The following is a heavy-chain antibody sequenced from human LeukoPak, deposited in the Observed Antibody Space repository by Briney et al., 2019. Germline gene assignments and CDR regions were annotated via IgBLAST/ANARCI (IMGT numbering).Heavy chain of an antibody. D-gene: IGHD4-17*01. J-gene: IGHJ4*02. Sequence: HLGGSLRLSCAASGFTFSSYGMHWVRQAPGKGLEWVAVISYDGSNKYYADSVKGRFTISRDNSKHTLYLQMNSLRAEDTAVYYCARPREELVDYGDYLVPDYWGQGTLVTVSS. CDR3: ARPREELVDYGDYLVPDY. CDR1: GFTFSSYG. CDR2: ISYDGSNK. V-gene: IGHV3-30*03.